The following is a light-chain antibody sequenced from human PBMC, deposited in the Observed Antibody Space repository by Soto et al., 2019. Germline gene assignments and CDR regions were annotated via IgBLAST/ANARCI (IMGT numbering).Light chain of an antibody. J-gene: IGKJ4*01. CDR2: GAS. V-gene: IGKV3-20*01. CDR1: QSVSSY. Sequence: EIVLTQSPATLSLSPGERATLSCRASQSVSSYLAWCQQRPGQAPRLLFYGASSRATGIPDRFSGSGSGTDFTLTISRLEPEDFAVYFCQQYGNSPLTFGGGTKVDNK. CDR3: QQYGNSPLT.